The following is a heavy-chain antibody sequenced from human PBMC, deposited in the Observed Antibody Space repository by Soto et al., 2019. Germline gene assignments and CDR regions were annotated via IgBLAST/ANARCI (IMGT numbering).Heavy chain of an antibody. Sequence: QVQLQESGPGLVKPSETLSLTCTVSGDSINGYYWTWIRQPAGKGLEWIGRIYTSGTTSYSPSLKSRVTMSLDTSKNHFSLRLPSVTDADTAVYYCARDTVGISSPGVYWGRVTLVTVSS. V-gene: IGHV4-4*07. CDR1: GDSINGYY. J-gene: IGHJ4*02. D-gene: IGHD4-17*01. CDR3: ARDTVGISSPGVY. CDR2: IYTSGTT.